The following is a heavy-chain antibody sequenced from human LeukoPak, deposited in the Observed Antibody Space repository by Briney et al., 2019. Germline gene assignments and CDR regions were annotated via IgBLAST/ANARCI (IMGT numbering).Heavy chain of an antibody. D-gene: IGHD6-19*01. CDR2: ISSSSSYI. CDR1: GFTFSSYS. Sequence: GGSLRLSCAASGFTFSSYSMNWVRQAPGKGLEWVSSISSSSSYIYYADSVKGRFTISRDNAKNSLYLQMNSLRAEGTAVYYCARGSAGAFDIWGQGTMVTVSS. V-gene: IGHV3-21*01. J-gene: IGHJ3*02. CDR3: ARGSAGAFDI.